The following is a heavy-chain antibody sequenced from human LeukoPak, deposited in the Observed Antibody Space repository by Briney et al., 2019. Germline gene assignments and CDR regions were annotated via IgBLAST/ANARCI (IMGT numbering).Heavy chain of an antibody. Sequence: ASVKVSCKASGYIFTGYYLHWVRQAPGQGLEWLGWIDPNSGDTDFAQNFQRRVPLTSHTSITTAYMELRRLRPDDPAVYYCAKNDGTYDDSWGQGSLVIVSS. J-gene: IGHJ4*02. V-gene: IGHV1-2*02. CDR3: AKNDGTYDDS. CDR2: IDPNSGDT. D-gene: IGHD1-1*01. CDR1: GYIFTGYY.